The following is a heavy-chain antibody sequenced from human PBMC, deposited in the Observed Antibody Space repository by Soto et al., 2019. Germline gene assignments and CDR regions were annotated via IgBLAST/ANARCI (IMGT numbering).Heavy chain of an antibody. V-gene: IGHV3-23*01. CDR2: ISGGGETT. Sequence: GGSLRLSCAASGFTFSSYAMWWVRQAPGKGLECVSAISGGGETTYYADSVKGRFTISRDNSKNTLYLQMNSLRAEDTAVYNCAKEPVGPDWYFDLWGRGTLVTVSS. CDR1: GFTFSSYA. CDR3: AKEPVGPDWYFDL. J-gene: IGHJ2*01.